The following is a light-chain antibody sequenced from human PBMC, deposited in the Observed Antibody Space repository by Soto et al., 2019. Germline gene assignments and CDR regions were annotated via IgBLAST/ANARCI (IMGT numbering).Light chain of an antibody. V-gene: IGKV3-20*01. CDR2: GAS. CDR3: QQYAGSPWT. CDR1: ESVTSSY. Sequence: EIVVTQSPGTLSLSPGERATLSCRASESVTSSYLAWYQQKPGQAPRLLIYGASSRATGIPDRFSGSGSGTDFTLTISRLEPEDSAVYYCQQYAGSPWTFGQGTKVDIK. J-gene: IGKJ1*01.